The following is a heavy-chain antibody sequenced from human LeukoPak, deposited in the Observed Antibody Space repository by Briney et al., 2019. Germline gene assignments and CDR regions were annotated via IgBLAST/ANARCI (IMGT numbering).Heavy chain of an antibody. Sequence: PGGSLRLSCAAYGFTFSSYSMNWVRQAPGKWLEWVSAISGSGGNTYYADSVKGRFTISRDNSKNTLYLQMNSLRVEDTAVYYCAKNIRVQKYYFDYWGQGTLVIVSS. D-gene: IGHD3-3*02. CDR1: GFTFSSYS. CDR2: ISGSGGNT. V-gene: IGHV3-23*01. J-gene: IGHJ4*02. CDR3: AKNIRVQKYYFDY.